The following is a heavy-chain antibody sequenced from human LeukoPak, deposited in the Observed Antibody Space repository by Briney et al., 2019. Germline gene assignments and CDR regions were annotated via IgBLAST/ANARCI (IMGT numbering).Heavy chain of an antibody. Sequence: SVKVSCKASGGTFSSYAISWVRQAPGQGLEWMGGIIPIFGTANYAQKFQGRVTITADESTSTAYMELSSLRSEDTAVYYCARRGTGRLDAFDIWGQGTMVTVSS. CDR1: GGTFSSYA. D-gene: IGHD3/OR15-3a*01. J-gene: IGHJ3*02. CDR2: IIPIFGTA. V-gene: IGHV1-69*13. CDR3: ARRGTGRLDAFDI.